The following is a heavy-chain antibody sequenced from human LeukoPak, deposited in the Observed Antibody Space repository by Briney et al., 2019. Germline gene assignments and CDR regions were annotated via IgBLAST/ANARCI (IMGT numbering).Heavy chain of an antibody. CDR1: GFTFGDYA. Sequence: PGGSLRLSRTASGFTFGDYAMSWFRQAPGKGLEWVGFIRSKAYGGTTEYAASVKGRFTISRDDSKSIAYLQMNSLKTEDTAVYYCTRDLVVVPAATPMDVWGQGTRSPSP. V-gene: IGHV3-49*03. J-gene: IGHJ6*02. CDR3: TRDLVVVPAATPMDV. D-gene: IGHD2-2*01. CDR2: IRSKAYGGTT.